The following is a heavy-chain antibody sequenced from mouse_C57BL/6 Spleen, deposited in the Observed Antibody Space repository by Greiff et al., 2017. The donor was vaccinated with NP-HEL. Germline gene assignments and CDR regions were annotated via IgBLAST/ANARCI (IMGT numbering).Heavy chain of an antibody. V-gene: IGHV1-54*01. D-gene: IGHD4-1*01. J-gene: IGHJ2*01. CDR3: ARSTGTRYFDY. CDR1: GYAFTNYL. CDR2: INPGSGGP. Sequence: VQLQQSGAELVRPGTSVKVSCKASGYAFTNYLIEWVKQRPGQGLEWIGVINPGSGGPNYNEKFKGKATLTADKSSSTAYMQLSSLTSEDSAVYFCARSTGTRYFDYWGQGTTLTVSS.